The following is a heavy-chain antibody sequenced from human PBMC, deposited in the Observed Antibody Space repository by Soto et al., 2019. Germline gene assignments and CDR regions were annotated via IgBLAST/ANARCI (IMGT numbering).Heavy chain of an antibody. CDR1: GFTFSSYG. Sequence: GGSLRLSCAASGFTFSSYGMHWVRQAPGKGLEWVAVIWYDGSNKYYADSVKGRFTISRDNSKNTLYLQMNSLRAEDTAVYYCARDVDTATYYYYYGMDVWGQGTRSPSP. J-gene: IGHJ6*02. CDR2: IWYDGSNK. CDR3: ARDVDTATYYYYYGMDV. V-gene: IGHV3-33*01. D-gene: IGHD5-18*01.